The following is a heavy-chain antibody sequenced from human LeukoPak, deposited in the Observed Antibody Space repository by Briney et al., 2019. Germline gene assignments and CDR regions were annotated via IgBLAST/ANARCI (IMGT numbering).Heavy chain of an antibody. CDR2: FDPEDGET. CDR1: GYTLTALS. D-gene: IGHD3-22*01. CDR3: ATVGLPSPNTYYYDSSGYYYFDY. Sequence: ASVKVSCKVSGYTLTALSMHWVRQAPGKGLEWMGGFDPEDGETIYAQKFQGRVTMTEDTSTDTAYMELSSLRSEDTAVYYCATVGLPSPNTYYYDSSGYYYFDYWGQGTLVTVSS. J-gene: IGHJ4*02. V-gene: IGHV1-24*01.